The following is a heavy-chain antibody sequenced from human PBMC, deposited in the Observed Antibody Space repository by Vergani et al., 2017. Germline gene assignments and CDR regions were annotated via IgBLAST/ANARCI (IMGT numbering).Heavy chain of an antibody. V-gene: IGHV1-69*02. Sequence: QVQLVQSGAEVKKPGSSVKVSCKASGGTFSSYTISWVRQAPGQGLEWMGRIIPILGIANYAQKFQGRVTITADKSTSTAYMELSSLRSEDTSVYYCARASDAAAGIRYWGQGTLVTVSS. CDR2: IIPILGIA. J-gene: IGHJ4*02. D-gene: IGHD6-13*01. CDR1: GGTFSSYT. CDR3: ARASDAAAGIRY.